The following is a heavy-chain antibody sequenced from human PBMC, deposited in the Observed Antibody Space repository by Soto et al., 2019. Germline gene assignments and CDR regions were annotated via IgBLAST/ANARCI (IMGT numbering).Heavy chain of an antibody. CDR3: ARIPRFGYYYYYGMDV. Sequence: SETVSLTCRVSCDSISDTINYCGWVRQAPGKGLEWSGSIHYSGTTQFHPSLKTRVTISVDTSKNEFSLRLRSVTAADTAVYYCARIPRFGYYYYYGMDVWGQGTTITVSS. V-gene: IGHV4-39*01. CDR1: CDSISDTINY. J-gene: IGHJ6*02. CDR2: IHYSGTT. D-gene: IGHD3-10*01.